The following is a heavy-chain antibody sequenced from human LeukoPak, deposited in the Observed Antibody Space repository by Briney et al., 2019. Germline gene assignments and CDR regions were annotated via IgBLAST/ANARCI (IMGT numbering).Heavy chain of an antibody. Sequence: SVKVSCKASGYTFTSYGISWVRQAPGQGLEWMGGIIPIFGTANYAQKFQGRVTITADESTSTAYMELSSLRSEDTAVYYCAILTYYYDSSGPVRWGQGTLVTVSS. J-gene: IGHJ4*02. CDR3: AILTYYYDSSGPVR. CDR2: IIPIFGTA. CDR1: GYTFTSYG. D-gene: IGHD3-22*01. V-gene: IGHV1-69*13.